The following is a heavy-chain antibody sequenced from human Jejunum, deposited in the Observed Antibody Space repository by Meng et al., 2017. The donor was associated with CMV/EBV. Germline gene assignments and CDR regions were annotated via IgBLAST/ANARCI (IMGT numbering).Heavy chain of an antibody. D-gene: IGHD3-3*01. J-gene: IGHJ6*02. CDR2: IYPTGDT. Sequence: LPCTVSGGSLSSSYWSWIRPPPGKGLEWIANIYPTGDTNFDSSLKSRLSSSVDMSGNQFSLILSSVTAADTALYFCARGLGDGIDVWGQGTMVTVSS. V-gene: IGHV4-59*01. CDR3: ARGLGDGIDV. CDR1: GGSLSSSY.